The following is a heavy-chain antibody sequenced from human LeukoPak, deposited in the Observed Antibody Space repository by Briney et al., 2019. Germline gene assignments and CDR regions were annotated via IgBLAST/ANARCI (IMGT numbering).Heavy chain of an antibody. Sequence: GESLKISCKGSGYSFTSYWIGWVRQMPGKGLEWMGIIYPGDSDTRYSPSFQGQVTISADKSISTAYLQWSSLKASDTALYYCARPRGYCSGGSCQSVLDYWGQGTLVTVSS. V-gene: IGHV5-51*01. J-gene: IGHJ4*02. CDR2: IYPGDSDT. CDR1: GYSFTSYW. CDR3: ARPRGYCSGGSCQSVLDY. D-gene: IGHD2-15*01.